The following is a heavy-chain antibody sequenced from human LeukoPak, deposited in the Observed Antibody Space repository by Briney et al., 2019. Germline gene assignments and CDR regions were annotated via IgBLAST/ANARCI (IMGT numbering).Heavy chain of an antibody. V-gene: IGHV3-48*03. D-gene: IGHD2-15*01. J-gene: IGHJ3*02. CDR1: GFTFSSYE. Sequence: VGSLRLSCAASGFTFSSYEMNWVRQAPGKGLEWVSYIESSGSTIYYADSVKGRFTISRDNAKNSLYLQMNSLRAEDTAVYYCARDCGGGSCYGPYDAFDIWGQGTMVTVSS. CDR3: ARDCGGGSCYGPYDAFDI. CDR2: IESSGSTI.